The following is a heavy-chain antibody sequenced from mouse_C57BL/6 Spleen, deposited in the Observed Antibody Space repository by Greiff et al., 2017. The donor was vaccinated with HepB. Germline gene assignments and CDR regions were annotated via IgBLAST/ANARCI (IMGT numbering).Heavy chain of an antibody. V-gene: IGHV5-17*01. CDR3: ARGWLPHYFDY. Sequence: DVMLVESGGGLVKPGGSLKLSCAASGFTFSDYGMHWVRQAPEKGLEWVAYISSGSSTIYYADTVKGRFTISRDNAKNTLFLQMTSLRSEDTAMYYCARGWLPHYFDYWGQGTTLTVSS. CDR2: ISSGSSTI. D-gene: IGHD2-2*01. CDR1: GFTFSDYG. J-gene: IGHJ2*01.